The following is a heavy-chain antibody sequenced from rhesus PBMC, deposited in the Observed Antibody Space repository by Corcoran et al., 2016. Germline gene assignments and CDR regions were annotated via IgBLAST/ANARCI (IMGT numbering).Heavy chain of an antibody. Sequence: QLQLQETGPGLVKPSETLSLTCAVSGGSIRSNYWSWIRQPPGKGLEWIGRISGSGGSTDYNPSPRSRVTISTDTAMIQFSLKLSSVTAADAAVYYCARQGVGVIVWVDYWGQGVLVTVSS. CDR3: ARQGVGVIVWVDY. J-gene: IGHJ4*01. CDR2: ISGSGGST. CDR1: GGSIRSNY. D-gene: IGHD3-34*01. V-gene: IGHV4-173*01.